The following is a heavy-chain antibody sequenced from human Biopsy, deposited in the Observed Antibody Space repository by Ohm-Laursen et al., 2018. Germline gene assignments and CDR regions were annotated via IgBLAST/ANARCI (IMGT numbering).Heavy chain of an antibody. J-gene: IGHJ5*02. CDR2: VYNGGIT. Sequence: SDTLSLTCSVSGVSIISYYWTWIRQPPGKGLEWIGHVYNGGITYYNSSLKSRVTISKDTSKNQFSLQENSVTAADTAVYYCARTPRDSFWSGSYKRGLWFDPWGQGTLVIVSS. CDR1: GVSIISYY. D-gene: IGHD3-3*01. CDR3: ARTPRDSFWSGSYKRGLWFDP. V-gene: IGHV4-59*07.